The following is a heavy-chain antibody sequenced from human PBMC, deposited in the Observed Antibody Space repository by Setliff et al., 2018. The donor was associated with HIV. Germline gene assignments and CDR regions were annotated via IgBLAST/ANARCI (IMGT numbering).Heavy chain of an antibody. D-gene: IGHD5-18*01. V-gene: IGHV4-4*09. CDR3: ARVPRQLLKGAAAYFDY. CDR2: IYTSGST. Sequence: SETLSLTCTVSGGPISSYYWSWIRQPPGKGLEWIGYIYTSGSTNYNPSLKSRVTISVDTSKNQFSLRLSSVTAADTAVYYCARVPRQLLKGAAAYFDYWGQGTLVTVSS. CDR1: GGPISSYY. J-gene: IGHJ4*02.